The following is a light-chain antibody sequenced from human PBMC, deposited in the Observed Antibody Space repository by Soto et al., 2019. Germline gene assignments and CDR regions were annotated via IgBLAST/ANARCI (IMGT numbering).Light chain of an antibody. CDR1: SSDIGAYNY. CDR2: GVT. Sequence: QSALTQPASVSGSPGQSITTSCTGTSSDIGAYNYVSWYQQHPGKAPKLMIYGVTNRPSGVSNRFSGSKSGNTASLTISGLQAEDEADYYCSSYTTSSTLGFGGGTKVTVL. CDR3: SSYTTSSTLG. J-gene: IGLJ2*01. V-gene: IGLV2-14*01.